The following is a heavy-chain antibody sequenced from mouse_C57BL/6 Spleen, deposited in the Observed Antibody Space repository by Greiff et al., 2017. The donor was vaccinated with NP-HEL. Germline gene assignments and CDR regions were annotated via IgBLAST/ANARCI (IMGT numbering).Heavy chain of an antibody. J-gene: IGHJ2*01. Sequence: EVKLEESGGDLVKPGGSLKLSCAASGFTFSSYGMSWVRQTPDKRLEWVATISSGGSYTYYPDSVKGRFTISRDNAKNTLYLQMSSLKSEDTAMYYCARPPYSNYLYFDYWGQGTTLTVSS. CDR2: ISSGGSYT. CDR3: ARPPYSNYLYFDY. V-gene: IGHV5-6*02. D-gene: IGHD2-5*01. CDR1: GFTFSSYG.